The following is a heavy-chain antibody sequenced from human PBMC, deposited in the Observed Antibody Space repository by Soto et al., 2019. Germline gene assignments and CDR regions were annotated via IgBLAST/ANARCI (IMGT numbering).Heavy chain of an antibody. D-gene: IGHD6-19*01. Sequence: RLSCAGCGVTLSRSWMQWVRQNTGKGLVWVSRINSDGSSTSYADSVKGRFTISRDNAKNTLYLQMNSLRAEDTAVYYCARAPMHSSGWNFDYWGQGTLVTVSS. V-gene: IGHV3-74*01. CDR1: GVTLSRSW. J-gene: IGHJ4*02. CDR3: ARAPMHSSGWNFDY. CDR2: INSDGSST.